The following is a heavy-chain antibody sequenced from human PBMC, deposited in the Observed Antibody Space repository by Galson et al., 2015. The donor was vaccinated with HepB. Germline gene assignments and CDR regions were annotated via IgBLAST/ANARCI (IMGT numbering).Heavy chain of an antibody. D-gene: IGHD3-3*01. CDR3: ARDSTYYNFWSGYQMGMDV. CDR1: GFTFRSYD. V-gene: IGHV3-33*08. J-gene: IGHJ6*02. CDR2: IWYDGSNK. Sequence: SLRLSCAASGFTFRSYDMHWVRQAPGKGLEWVAFIWYDGSNKYYADSVKGRFTISRDNSKNTVYLQMNSLRAEDTAVYYCARDSTYYNFWSGYQMGMDVWGQGTTVTVSS.